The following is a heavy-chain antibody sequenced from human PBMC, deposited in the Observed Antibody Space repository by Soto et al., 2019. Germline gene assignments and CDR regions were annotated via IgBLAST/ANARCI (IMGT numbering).Heavy chain of an antibody. CDR1: GFSISTSGVG. Sequence: QITLKESGPTLVKPTQTLTLTCTFSGFSISTSGVGVGWIRQPPGKALEWLALIYWDDDKRYSPSLKSSLTITKDTSKNQVVLTMTNMDPVDTATYYCARADYADYRSGRWYDPWGQGTLVTVSA. CDR2: IYWDDDK. D-gene: IGHD4-17*01. V-gene: IGHV2-5*02. CDR3: ARADYADYRSGRWYDP. J-gene: IGHJ5*02.